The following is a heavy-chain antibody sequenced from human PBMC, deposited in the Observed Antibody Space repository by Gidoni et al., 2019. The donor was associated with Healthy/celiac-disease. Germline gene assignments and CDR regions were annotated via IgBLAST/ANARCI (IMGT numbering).Heavy chain of an antibody. CDR3: ARDYDRGYDYIWGSYRQPDAFDI. CDR2: ISSSSSYI. Sequence: EVQLVESGGGLVKPGGSLRLSCAASGFTFSSYSMNWVRQAPGKGLEWVSYISSSSSYIYYADSVKGRFTISRDNAKNSLYLQMNSLRAEDTAVYYCARDYDRGYDYIWGSYRQPDAFDIWGQGTMVTVSS. D-gene: IGHD3-16*02. CDR1: GFTFSSYS. V-gene: IGHV3-21*01. J-gene: IGHJ3*02.